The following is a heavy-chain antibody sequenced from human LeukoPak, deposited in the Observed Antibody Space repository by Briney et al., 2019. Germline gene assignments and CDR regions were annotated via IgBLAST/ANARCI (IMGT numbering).Heavy chain of an antibody. V-gene: IGHV3-23*01. Sequence: GGSLRLSCAASGFTFSSYAMSWVRQAPGKGLEWVSAISGSGGSTYYADSVKGRFTISRDNSRNTLYLQMNSLRAEDTAVYYCAKGASGYNWNLNDYWGQGTLVTVSS. CDR1: GFTFSSYA. CDR2: ISGSGGST. J-gene: IGHJ4*02. D-gene: IGHD1-20*01. CDR3: AKGASGYNWNLNDY.